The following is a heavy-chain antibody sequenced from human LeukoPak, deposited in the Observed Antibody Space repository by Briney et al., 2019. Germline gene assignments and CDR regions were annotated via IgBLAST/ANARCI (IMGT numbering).Heavy chain of an antibody. J-gene: IGHJ5*02. D-gene: IGHD3-3*01. V-gene: IGHV3-23*01. CDR2: ISGSGGST. Sequence: PGGSLRLSCAASGFTFSSYAMSWVRQAPGKGLEWVSVISGSGGSTYYADSVKGRFTISRDNSKNTLYLQMNSLRAEDTAVYYCAKMYYDFWSGYYPQGNWFDPWGQGTLVTVSS. CDR3: AKMYYDFWSGYYPQGNWFDP. CDR1: GFTFSSYA.